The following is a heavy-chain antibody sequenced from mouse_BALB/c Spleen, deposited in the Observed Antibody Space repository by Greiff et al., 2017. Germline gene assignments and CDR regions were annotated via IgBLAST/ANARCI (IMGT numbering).Heavy chain of an antibody. CDR3: TRRGGFAWFAY. V-gene: IGHV6-6*02. CDR2: IRLKSNNYAT. Sequence: EVMLVESGGGLVQPGGSMKLSCVASGFTFSNYWMNWVRQSPEKGLEWVAEIRLKSNNYATHYAESVKGRFTISRDDSKSSVYLQMNNLRAEDTGIYYCTRRGGFAWFAYWGQGTLVTVSA. J-gene: IGHJ3*01. CDR1: GFTFSNYW.